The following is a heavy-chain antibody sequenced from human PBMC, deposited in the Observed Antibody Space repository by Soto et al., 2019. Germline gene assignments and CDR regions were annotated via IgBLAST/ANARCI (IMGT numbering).Heavy chain of an antibody. Sequence: SETLSLTCTVSGGSISSYYWSWIRQPPGKGLEWIGYIYYSGSTNYNPSLKSRVTISVDTSKNQFSLKLSSVTAADTAVYYCARGDLLGDYDYWGQGTLVTVSS. CDR1: GGSISSYY. J-gene: IGHJ4*02. CDR2: IYYSGST. V-gene: IGHV4-59*01. D-gene: IGHD4-17*01. CDR3: ARGDLLGDYDY.